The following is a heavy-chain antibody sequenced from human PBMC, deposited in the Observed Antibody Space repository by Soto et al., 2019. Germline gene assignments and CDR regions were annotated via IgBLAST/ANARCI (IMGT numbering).Heavy chain of an antibody. D-gene: IGHD3-16*01. CDR2: SYYNGNT. Sequence: QLRLQEAGPGLVKPSETLSLTCTVSGGSISSSSYYWGWIRQPPGKGPEWIGASYYNGNTYYNPSLQSRVPMSVDTSKNQFSLKLSSATAADTAMYYCARQTGVFGHYFDYWGQGTLVTVSS. CDR1: GGSISSSSYY. CDR3: ARQTGVFGHYFDY. V-gene: IGHV4-39*01. J-gene: IGHJ4*02.